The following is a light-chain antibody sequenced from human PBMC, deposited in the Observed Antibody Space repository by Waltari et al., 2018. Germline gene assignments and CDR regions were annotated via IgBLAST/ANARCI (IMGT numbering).Light chain of an antibody. V-gene: IGKV3-15*01. CDR2: GAS. Sequence: EIVMTQSPATLSVSPGERATLSCRASQSIRSNLAWYQQKPGQAPRLLIYGASTRATGIPARFSGSGSGTEFTLTISSLQSEDFAVYFCQQYHNWPPITFGQGTRL. CDR3: QQYHNWPPIT. CDR1: QSIRSN. J-gene: IGKJ5*01.